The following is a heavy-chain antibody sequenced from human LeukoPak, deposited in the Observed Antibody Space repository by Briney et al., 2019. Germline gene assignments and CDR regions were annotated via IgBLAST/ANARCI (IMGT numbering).Heavy chain of an antibody. D-gene: IGHD5-24*01. CDR1: GGTFSSYT. CDR3: ARGLEDDAFDI. J-gene: IGHJ3*02. V-gene: IGHV1-69*06. CDR2: IIPIFGTA. Sequence: ASVKVSCKASGGTFSSYTISWVRQAPGQGLEWMGGIIPIFGTANYAQKLQGRVTITADKFTSTAYMELSSLRSEDTAVYYCARGLEDDAFDIWGQGTMVTVSS.